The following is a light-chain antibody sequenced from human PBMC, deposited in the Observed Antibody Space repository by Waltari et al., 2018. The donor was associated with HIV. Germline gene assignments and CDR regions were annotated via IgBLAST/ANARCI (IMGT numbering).Light chain of an antibody. CDR3: SSYTSRTTLI. Sequence: QSALTQPASVSGSPGQSITISCIGTSSDIGTYNYVSWYQQQSGHAPKLLIFDVNSRPSGVPDRFSGSKSGSAASLTISGLQPEDEADYFCSSYTSRTTLIFGGGTTVTV. J-gene: IGLJ2*01. CDR2: DVN. V-gene: IGLV2-14*03. CDR1: SSDIGTYNY.